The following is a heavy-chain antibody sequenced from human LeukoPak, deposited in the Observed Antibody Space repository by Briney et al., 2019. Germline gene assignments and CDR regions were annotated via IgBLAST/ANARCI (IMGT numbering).Heavy chain of an antibody. V-gene: IGHV3-30*18. D-gene: IGHD6-19*01. CDR1: GFPFSSYA. CDR2: ISYDGSNK. J-gene: IGHJ4*02. Sequence: GGPLSLSFAASGFPFSSYAWSWFRQPPGKGLEWLAVISYDGSNKYYADSVKGRFTISRDNSKNTLYLQMNSLRAEDTAVYYCAKVMRAVAGTTTHFDYWGQGTLVTVSS. CDR3: AKVMRAVAGTTTHFDY.